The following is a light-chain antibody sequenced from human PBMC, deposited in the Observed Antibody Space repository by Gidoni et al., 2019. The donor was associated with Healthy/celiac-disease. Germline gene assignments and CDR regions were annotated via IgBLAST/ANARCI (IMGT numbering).Light chain of an antibody. CDR1: QSVSRY. V-gene: IGKV3-11*01. CDR3: QQRSNWPPGYT. Sequence: EIVLTQSPATLSLSPGERVTLSCRASQSVSRYLAWYQQKPCQATRLLIYDASNRATGIPARFSGSGSETDFTLTIRNLEPEDFAIYYCQQRSNWPPGYTFGQGTKLKIK. CDR2: DAS. J-gene: IGKJ2*01.